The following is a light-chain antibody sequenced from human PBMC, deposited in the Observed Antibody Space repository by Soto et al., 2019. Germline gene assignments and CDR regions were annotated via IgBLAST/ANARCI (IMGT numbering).Light chain of an antibody. CDR1: QVISSW. CDR3: QQASSFPLT. Sequence: IQMTQSPSSVSAAVGDRVTITCRASQVISSWLAWYQQRPGTAPKLLIYGATTLRSGVPSRFSGSESGTLVTLTITSLQPEDSATYYCQQASSFPLTFGGGTKVEIQ. V-gene: IGKV1-12*01. J-gene: IGKJ4*01. CDR2: GAT.